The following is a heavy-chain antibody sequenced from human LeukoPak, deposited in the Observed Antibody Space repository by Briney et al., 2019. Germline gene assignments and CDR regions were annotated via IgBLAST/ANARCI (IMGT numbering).Heavy chain of an antibody. V-gene: IGHV3-23*01. CDR2: ISGSGGST. D-gene: IGHD2-15*01. Sequence: GGSLRLSCAASGFTFSSYAMSWVRQAPGKGLEWVSAISGSGGSTYYADSVKGRFTISRDNSKNTLYLQMNSLRAEDTAVYYCAKDRRYCSGGSCVDFDYWGQGTLVTVSS. CDR3: AKDRRYCSGGSCVDFDY. CDR1: GFTFSSYA. J-gene: IGHJ4*02.